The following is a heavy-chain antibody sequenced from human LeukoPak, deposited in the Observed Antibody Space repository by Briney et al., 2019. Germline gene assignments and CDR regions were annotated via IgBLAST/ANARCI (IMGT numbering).Heavy chain of an antibody. CDR2: ISSSSFKI. Sequence: QPGGSLLLSCAASDFTFVRYAMNWVRPAPGKGLGWVSYISSSSFKIGYADYVKGRFTISRDNSKNSLYLQMDSLRVGDTAVYYCVRDPSYGSSWYYYMDVWGKGTTVTVSS. D-gene: IGHD6-13*01. CDR1: DFTFVRYA. J-gene: IGHJ6*03. V-gene: IGHV3-48*04. CDR3: VRDPSYGSSWYYYMDV.